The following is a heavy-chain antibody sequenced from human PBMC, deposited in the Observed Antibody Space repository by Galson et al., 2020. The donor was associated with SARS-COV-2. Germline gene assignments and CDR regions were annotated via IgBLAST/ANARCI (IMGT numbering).Heavy chain of an antibody. CDR3: AKDDYGMNWYFDL. Sequence: GESLKISCAASGFTFSSYAMHWVRQAPGKGLEWVAVISYDGSNKYYADSVKGRFTISRDNSKNTLYLQMNSLRAEDTAVYYCAKDDYGMNWYFDLWGRGTLVTVSS. D-gene: IGHD4-17*01. CDR2: ISYDGSNK. CDR1: GFTFSSYA. V-gene: IGHV3-30*01. J-gene: IGHJ2*01.